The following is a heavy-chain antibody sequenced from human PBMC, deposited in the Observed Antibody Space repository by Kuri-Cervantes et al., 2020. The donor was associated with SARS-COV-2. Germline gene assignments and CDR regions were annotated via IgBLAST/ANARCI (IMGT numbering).Heavy chain of an antibody. CDR1: GLTFSSYA. V-gene: IGHV3-30-3*01. CDR3: ARDQRPFKAGMDV. CDR2: IPYDGSTE. Sequence: LPLTRAVSGLTFSSYAMHWVRQAPGKGLEWVAVIPYDGSTEYYADSVKGRFTISRDNSKNTLWLQMNRLRPEDTAVYYCARDQRPFKAGMDVWGHGTTVTVSS. J-gene: IGHJ6*02.